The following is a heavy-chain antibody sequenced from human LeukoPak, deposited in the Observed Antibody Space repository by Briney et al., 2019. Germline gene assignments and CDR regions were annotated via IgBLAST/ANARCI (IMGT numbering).Heavy chain of an antibody. D-gene: IGHD6-19*01. Sequence: LAGGSLRLSCAASGFTFSDYAMHWVRQAPGKELEYVSAISSNGGSIHYANSVKGRFTISRDNSKNTLYLQMNSLRAEDTAVYCCAKVEQWLTYYFDYWGQGALVTVSS. J-gene: IGHJ4*02. V-gene: IGHV3-64*01. CDR2: ISSNGGSI. CDR1: GFTFSDYA. CDR3: AKVEQWLTYYFDY.